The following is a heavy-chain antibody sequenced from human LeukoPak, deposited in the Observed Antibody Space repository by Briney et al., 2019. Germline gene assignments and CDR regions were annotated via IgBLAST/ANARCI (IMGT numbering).Heavy chain of an antibody. V-gene: IGHV3-30*04. CDR3: ARDRIPAVAGILLRYYFDY. CDR1: GFTFSSYA. Sequence: GRSLRLSCAASGFTFSSYAMHWVRQAPGKGREWVAVISYDGSNKYYADSVKGRFTISRDNSKNTLYLQMNSLRAEDTAVYYCARDRIPAVAGILLRYYFDYWGQGTLVTVSS. D-gene: IGHD6-19*01. J-gene: IGHJ4*02. CDR2: ISYDGSNK.